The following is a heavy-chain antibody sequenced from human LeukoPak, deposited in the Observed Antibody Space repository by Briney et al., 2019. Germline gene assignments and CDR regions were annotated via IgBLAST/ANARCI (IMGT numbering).Heavy chain of an antibody. V-gene: IGHV1-8*01. Sequence: ASVKLSCKASGYTFTSYDINWVRQATGQGLEWMGWMNPSSGNTGYAQKFQDRVTMTRNTSISTAYMELSSLRSEATAVYYCARVSGAYSSSAYYYYYYMDVWGKGPTVTVSS. J-gene: IGHJ6*03. CDR2: MNPSSGNT. D-gene: IGHD6-6*01. CDR3: ARVSGAYSSSAYYYYYYMDV. CDR1: GYTFTSYD.